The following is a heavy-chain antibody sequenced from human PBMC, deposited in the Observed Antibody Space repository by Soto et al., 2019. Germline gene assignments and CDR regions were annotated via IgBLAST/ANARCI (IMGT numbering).Heavy chain of an antibody. CDR1: SGSISGNY. CDR2: IYYSXSP. CDR3: ARLWTKVANDY. J-gene: IGHJ4*02. Sequence: XXTLSLTCTVSSGSISGNYWTWIRQPPGKGLEWIGXIYYSXSPNYNNSLKXXVTLSIDXXKNQFSPKMRSVTAADTAVYYCARLWTKVANDYWGQGTLVTVSS. V-gene: IGHV4-59*08. D-gene: IGHD4-17*01.